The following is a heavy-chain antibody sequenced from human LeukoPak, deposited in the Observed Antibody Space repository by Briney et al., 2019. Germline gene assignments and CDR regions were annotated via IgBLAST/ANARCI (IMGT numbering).Heavy chain of an antibody. CDR3: ARGYQFYYYMDV. CDR1: GGSISSYY. D-gene: IGHD2-2*01. CDR2: IYYSGSP. J-gene: IGHJ6*03. Sequence: SETLSLTCTVSGGSISSYYWSWIRQPPGKGLEWIGYIYYSGSPNYNPSLKSRVTISVDTSKNQFSLKLSSVTAADTAVYYCARGYQFYYYMDVWGKGTTVTISS. V-gene: IGHV4-59*01.